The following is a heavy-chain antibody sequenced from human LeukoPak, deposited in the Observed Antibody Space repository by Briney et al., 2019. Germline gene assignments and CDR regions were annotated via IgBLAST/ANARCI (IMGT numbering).Heavy chain of an antibody. D-gene: IGHD4-17*01. CDR1: GGSNSSSSYY. V-gene: IGHV4-39*01. CDR2: IYYSGST. CDR3: ATDAEYGDYGAYWYFDL. J-gene: IGHJ2*01. Sequence: PSETLSLTCTVSGGSNSSSSYYWGWIRQPPGKGLEWIGSIYYSGSTYYNPSLKSRVTISVDTSKNQFSLKLSSVTAADTAVYYCATDAEYGDYGAYWYFDLWGRGTLVTVSS.